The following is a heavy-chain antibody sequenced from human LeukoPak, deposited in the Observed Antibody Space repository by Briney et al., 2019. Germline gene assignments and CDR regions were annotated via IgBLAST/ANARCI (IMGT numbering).Heavy chain of an antibody. D-gene: IGHD6-19*01. V-gene: IGHV3-23*01. CDR2: ISGSGGGT. CDR1: GFTFSSSA. CDR3: AKSGGSSGWLY. J-gene: IGHJ4*02. Sequence: GGSLRLSRAASGFTFSSSAMSWVRQAPGKGLEWLSGISGSGGGTYYADSVKGRFTISRDDSKNTLYLQMHSLRAEDTAVYYCAKSGGSSGWLYWGQGTLVTVSS.